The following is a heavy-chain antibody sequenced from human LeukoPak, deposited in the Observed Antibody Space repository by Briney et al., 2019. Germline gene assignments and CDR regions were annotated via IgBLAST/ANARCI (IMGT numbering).Heavy chain of an antibody. CDR3: ASGVTTGMPDY. Sequence: PGGSLRLSCAASGFTFSSYAISWIRQAPGKGLEWVSAISGSGGSTYYADSVKGRFTISRDNAKNSLYLQMNSLRAGDTAVYYCASGVTTGMPDYWGQGTLVTVSS. D-gene: IGHD4-17*01. CDR2: ISGSGGST. V-gene: IGHV3-23*01. J-gene: IGHJ4*02. CDR1: GFTFSSYA.